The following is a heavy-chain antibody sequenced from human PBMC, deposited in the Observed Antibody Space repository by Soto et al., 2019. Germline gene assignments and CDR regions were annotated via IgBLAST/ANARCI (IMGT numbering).Heavy chain of an antibody. CDR3: AKDRGTYGGKLTFDY. CDR1: GYTFTSYY. D-gene: IGHD2-21*01. J-gene: IGHJ4*02. Sequence: ASVKVSCKASGYTFTSYYMHWVRQAPGQGLEWMGIINPSGGSTSYAQKFQGRVTMTRDTSTSTVYMELSSLRSEDTAVYYCAKDRGTYGGKLTFDYWGQGTLVTVSS. V-gene: IGHV1-46*01. CDR2: INPSGGST.